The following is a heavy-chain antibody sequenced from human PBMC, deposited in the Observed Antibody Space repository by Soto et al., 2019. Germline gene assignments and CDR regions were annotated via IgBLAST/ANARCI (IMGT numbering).Heavy chain of an antibody. CDR1: GFTFSSYG. D-gene: IGHD2-15*01. J-gene: IGHJ4*02. Sequence: QVQLVESGGGVVQPGRSLRLSCAASGFTFSSYGMHWVRQAPGKGLEWVAVIWYDGSNKYYADSVKGRFTISRDNSKNTRYLQMNSPRAEDTAVYYCARDGYCSGGSCYSVPVFDYWGQGTLVTVSS. CDR3: ARDGYCSGGSCYSVPVFDY. CDR2: IWYDGSNK. V-gene: IGHV3-33*01.